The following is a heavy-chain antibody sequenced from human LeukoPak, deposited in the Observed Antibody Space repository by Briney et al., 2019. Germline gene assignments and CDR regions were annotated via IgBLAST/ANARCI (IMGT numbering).Heavy chain of an antibody. D-gene: IGHD3-22*01. CDR2: INPSGGST. J-gene: IGHJ4*02. Sequence: ASVKVSCKASGYTFTSYYMHWVRQAPGQGLEWMGIINPSGGSTSYAQKFQGRVTMTRDTSTSTVYMELSSLRSEDTAVYYCARGPHPYDSSGYYPTPGGMVVDYWGQGTLVTVSS. CDR1: GYTFTSYY. V-gene: IGHV1-46*01. CDR3: ARGPHPYDSSGYYPTPGGMVVDY.